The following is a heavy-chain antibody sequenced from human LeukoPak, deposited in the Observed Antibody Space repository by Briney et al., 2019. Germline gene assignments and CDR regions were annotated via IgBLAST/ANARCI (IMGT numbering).Heavy chain of an antibody. CDR3: ARGPHSGYRVDY. J-gene: IGHJ4*02. V-gene: IGHV5-51*07. CDR1: GYSFTAYW. D-gene: IGHD3-22*01. Sequence: GASLKISCKSSGYSFTAYWTGGGHQLPGKGREWMGIIYPGDSDTRYSPSFQGQVTISADKSISTAYLQWSSLKASDTAMYYCARGPHSGYRVDYWGQGTLVTVSS. CDR2: IYPGDSDT.